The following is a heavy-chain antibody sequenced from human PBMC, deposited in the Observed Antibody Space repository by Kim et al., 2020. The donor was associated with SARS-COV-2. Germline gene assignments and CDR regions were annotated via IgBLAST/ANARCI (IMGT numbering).Heavy chain of an antibody. Sequence: GGSLRLSCIASDFPFSSFEMSWVRQSPGKGLEWISYISSGGSTIEYADSVKGRCTISRDNAKRSLFLEMNSLRGEDTAVYFCVRAIRDGQAFASWGKGT. V-gene: IGHV3-48*03. CDR1: DFPFSSFE. J-gene: IGHJ1*01. D-gene: IGHD3-16*01. CDR2: ISSGGSTI. CDR3: VRAIRDGQAFAS.